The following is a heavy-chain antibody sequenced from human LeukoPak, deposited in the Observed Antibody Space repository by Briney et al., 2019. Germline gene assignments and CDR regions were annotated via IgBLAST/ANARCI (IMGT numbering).Heavy chain of an antibody. CDR2: MNPNSGKT. Sequence: ASVKVSCKASGYTFTSYDINWVRQATRQGLEWMGWMNPNSGKTGNAQKFQGRVTMTRNTSTSTAYMELSSLRSEDTAVYYCARERGVATSDYYGMDVWGQGTTVTVSS. CDR3: ARERGVATSDYYGMDV. V-gene: IGHV1-8*01. CDR1: GYTFTSYD. J-gene: IGHJ6*02. D-gene: IGHD5-12*01.